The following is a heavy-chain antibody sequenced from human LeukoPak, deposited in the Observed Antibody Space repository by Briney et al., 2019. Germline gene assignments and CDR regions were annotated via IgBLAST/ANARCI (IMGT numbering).Heavy chain of an antibody. V-gene: IGHV3-74*01. Sequence: GGSLRPSRAASGVSFSTTWMHWVRQVPGKGLMWVSHVSSDGSRTYADSVKGRFTVSRDNNKYMVYLQMSSLRAEDTAVYYCATDGAYGLTHWGQGTLVTVSS. CDR1: GVSFSTTW. J-gene: IGHJ4*02. CDR3: ATDGAYGLTH. D-gene: IGHD3-16*01. CDR2: VSSDGSRT.